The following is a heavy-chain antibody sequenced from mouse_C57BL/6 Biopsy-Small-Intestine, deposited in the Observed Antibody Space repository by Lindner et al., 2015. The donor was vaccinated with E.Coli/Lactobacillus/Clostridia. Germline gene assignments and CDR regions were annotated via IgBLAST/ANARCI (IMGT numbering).Heavy chain of an antibody. J-gene: IGHJ3*01. CDR1: GFNIKDDY. CDR3: ASKAWFAY. CDR2: IDPENGDT. Sequence: VQLQESGAELVKPGASVKLSCTASGFNIKDDYMHWVKQRPEQGLEWIGWIDPENGDTEYASKSQGKATITADTSSNTAYLQLSSLTSEDTAVYYCASKAWFAYWGQGTLVTVSA. V-gene: IGHV14-4*01. D-gene: IGHD1-3*01.